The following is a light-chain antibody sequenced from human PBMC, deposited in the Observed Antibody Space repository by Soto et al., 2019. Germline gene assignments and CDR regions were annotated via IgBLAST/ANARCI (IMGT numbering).Light chain of an antibody. J-gene: IGLJ1*01. Sequence: QSALTQPPSASGSPGQSVTISCTGTSSDVGDYNSVSWYQQHPGKAPKLIIYEVSKRPSGVPDRFSGSKSANTASLTVSGLQAEDEAVYYCSSYAGSNNYVFGTGTKVTVL. CDR3: SSYAGSNNYV. CDR1: SSDVGDYNS. CDR2: EVS. V-gene: IGLV2-8*01.